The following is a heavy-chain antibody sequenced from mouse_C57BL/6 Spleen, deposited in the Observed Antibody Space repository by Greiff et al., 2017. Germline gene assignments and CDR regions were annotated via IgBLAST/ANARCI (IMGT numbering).Heavy chain of an antibody. CDR3: ARTTGFAY. Sequence: EVKLVESGGGLVKPGGSLTLSCAASGFTFSDYGMHWVRQAPEKGLEWVAYISSGSSTIYYADTVKGRFTISRDNAKNTLFLQMTSLRSEDTAMYYCARTTGFAYWGQGTLVTVSA. D-gene: IGHD1-1*01. V-gene: IGHV5-17*01. CDR1: GFTFSDYG. J-gene: IGHJ3*01. CDR2: ISSGSSTI.